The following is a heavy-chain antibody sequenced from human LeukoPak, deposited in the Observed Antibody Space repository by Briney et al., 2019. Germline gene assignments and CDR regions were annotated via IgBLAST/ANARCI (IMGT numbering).Heavy chain of an antibody. CDR1: GFTFSGYA. CDR3: APPPDLRDY. CDR2: ISGGGGST. V-gene: IGHV3-23*01. J-gene: IGHJ4*02. Sequence: QAGGSLRLSCAASGFTFSGYAMSWVRQAPGKGMEWVSDISGGGGSTYYADSVKGRFTISSDNSKNTLYLQINTLRAEDTAVYYCAPPPDLRDYWGQGTLVTVSS.